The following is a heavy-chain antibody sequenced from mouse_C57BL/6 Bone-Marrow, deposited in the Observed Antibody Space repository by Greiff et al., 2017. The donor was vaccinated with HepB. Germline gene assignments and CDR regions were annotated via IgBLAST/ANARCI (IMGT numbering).Heavy chain of an antibody. Sequence: QVQLKQSGPGLVAPSQSLSITCTVSGFSLTSYGVDWVRQSPGKGLEWLGVIWGVGSTNYNSALKSRLSISKDNSKSQVFLKMNSLQTDDTAMYYCASDHYDYDGGGFDYWGQGTTLTVSS. D-gene: IGHD2-4*01. V-gene: IGHV2-6*01. J-gene: IGHJ2*01. CDR1: GFSLTSYG. CDR2: IWGVGST. CDR3: ASDHYDYDGGGFDY.